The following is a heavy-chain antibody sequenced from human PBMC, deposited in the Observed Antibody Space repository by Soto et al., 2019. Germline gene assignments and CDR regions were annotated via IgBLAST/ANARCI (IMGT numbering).Heavy chain of an antibody. Sequence: QVQLVESGGGVVQPGRSLRLSCAASGFTFSTYGMHWVRQAPGKGLEWVAVISYDGSTKYYADSVKGRFTISRDNSKNTLYLQMSSVRAEDTAVYYCAKGFSYSVIDYWGQGTLVTVSS. CDR3: AKGFSYSVIDY. CDR2: ISYDGSTK. J-gene: IGHJ4*02. CDR1: GFTFSTYG. D-gene: IGHD5-18*01. V-gene: IGHV3-30*18.